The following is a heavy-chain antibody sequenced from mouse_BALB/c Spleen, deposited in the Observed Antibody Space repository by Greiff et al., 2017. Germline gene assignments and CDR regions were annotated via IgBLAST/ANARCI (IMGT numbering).Heavy chain of an antibody. V-gene: IGHV1-7*01. Sequence: VQLQQSGAELAKPGASVKMSCKASGYTFTSYWMHWVKQRPGQGLEWIGYINPSTGYTEYNQKFKDKATLTADKSSSTAYMQLSSLTSEDSSVYECARPDYGYFDDWGAGTTVTVSA. CDR1: GYTFTSYW. CDR3: ARPDYGYFDD. CDR2: INPSTGYT. D-gene: IGHD1-1*02. J-gene: IGHJ1*01.